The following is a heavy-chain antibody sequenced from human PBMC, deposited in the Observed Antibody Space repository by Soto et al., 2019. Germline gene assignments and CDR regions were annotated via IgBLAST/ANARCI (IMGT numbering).Heavy chain of an antibody. CDR2: ISGSGGST. V-gene: IGHV3-23*01. J-gene: IGHJ4*02. CDR3: AKEGYCSGGSCLGFDY. CDR1: GFTFSSYA. D-gene: IGHD2-15*01. Sequence: PGGSLRLSCAASGFTFSSYAMSWVRQAPGKGLEWVSAISGSGGSTYYADSVKGRFTISRDNSKNTLYLQMNSLRAEDTAIYYCAKEGYCSGGSCLGFDYWGQRTLVTVSS.